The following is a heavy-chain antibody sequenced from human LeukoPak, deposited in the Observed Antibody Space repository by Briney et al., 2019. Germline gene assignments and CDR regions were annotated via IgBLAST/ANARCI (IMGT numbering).Heavy chain of an antibody. J-gene: IGHJ3*02. Sequence: GASVKVSCRASGYTFTGYYMHWVRQAPGQGLEWMGWINPNSGGTNYAQKFQGRVTVTRDTSISTAYMELGRLRSDDTAVYYCARDRGGSGFDIWGQGTMVTVSS. CDR1: GYTFTGYY. D-gene: IGHD2-15*01. CDR2: INPNSGGT. V-gene: IGHV1-2*02. CDR3: ARDRGGSGFDI.